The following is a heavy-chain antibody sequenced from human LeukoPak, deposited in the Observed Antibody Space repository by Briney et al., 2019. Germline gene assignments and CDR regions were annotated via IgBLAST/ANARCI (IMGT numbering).Heavy chain of an antibody. V-gene: IGHV3-48*01. J-gene: IGHJ4*02. Sequence: GGSLRLSCVASGFYFGGHAMHWLRQAPGKGLEWVAYITYGSDTIFYADSVKGRFTVSRDNSKNTLYLQMNSLRAEDTAVYYCAKEGMIVVVIINWGQGTLATVSS. D-gene: IGHD3-22*01. CDR3: AKEGMIVVVIIN. CDR2: ITYGSDTI. CDR1: GFYFGGHA.